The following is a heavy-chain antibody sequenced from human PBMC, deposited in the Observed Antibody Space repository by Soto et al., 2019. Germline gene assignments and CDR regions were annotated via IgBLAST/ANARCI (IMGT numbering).Heavy chain of an antibody. J-gene: IGHJ4*02. CDR2: ISSSSSYT. Sequence: PGGSLRLSCAASGFTFSDYYMSWIRQAPGKGLEWVSYISSSSSYTNYADSVKGRFTISIDRSKNQFSLKPSSVTAADTAVYYCARVPDYWGQGILVTVSS. CDR3: ARVPDY. D-gene: IGHD2-2*01. V-gene: IGHV3-11*05. CDR1: GFTFSDYY.